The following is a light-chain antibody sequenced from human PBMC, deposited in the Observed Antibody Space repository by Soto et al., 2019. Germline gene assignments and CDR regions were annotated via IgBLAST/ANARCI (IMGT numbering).Light chain of an antibody. CDR3: QQYNNWPLYT. V-gene: IGKV3-15*01. Sequence: EIVMTQSPATLSVSPGETATLSCRASQGVAGNLAWYQQKPGQAPRLLIHGASTRATGIPARFSGSGSGTEFTLTISSLQSEEFAVYYCQQYNNWPLYTFGQGTKLEIK. J-gene: IGKJ2*01. CDR1: QGVAGN. CDR2: GAS.